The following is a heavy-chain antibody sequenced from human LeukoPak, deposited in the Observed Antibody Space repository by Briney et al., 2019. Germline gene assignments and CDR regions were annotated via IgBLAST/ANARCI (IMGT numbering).Heavy chain of an antibody. J-gene: IGHJ5*02. CDR3: AREIGYCSSSSCFNWFDP. V-gene: IGHV4-34*01. Sequence: PSETLSLTCAVYGGSFSGYYWSWIRQPPGKGLEWIGEINHSGSTNYNPSLKSRVTISVDTSKNQFSLKPSSVTAADTAVYYSAREIGYCSSSSCFNWFDPWGQGTLVTVSS. CDR1: GGSFSGYY. CDR2: INHSGST. D-gene: IGHD2-2*01.